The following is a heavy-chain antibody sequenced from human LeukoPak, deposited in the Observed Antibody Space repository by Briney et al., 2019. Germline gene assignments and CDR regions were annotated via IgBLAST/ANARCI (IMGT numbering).Heavy chain of an antibody. D-gene: IGHD1-20*01. CDR1: GFTFSSYS. V-gene: IGHV3-21*01. J-gene: IGHJ6*03. CDR3: ATYNWNYDYYYMDV. Sequence: PGGYLRLYCAASGFTFSSYSMNWVRQATGQGLEWVSSISGSSTYIYYADSLKGRFTISRDNAKNSLYLQMNSLRAEDTAVYYCATYNWNYDYYYMDVWGKGTTVTVSS. CDR2: ISGSSTYI.